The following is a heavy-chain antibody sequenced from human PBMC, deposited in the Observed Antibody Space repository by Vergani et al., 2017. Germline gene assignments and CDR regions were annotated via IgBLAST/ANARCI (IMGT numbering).Heavy chain of an antibody. CDR1: GASIRSSNYY. J-gene: IGHJ4*02. Sequence: QLQLQESGPGLVKPSATLSLTCSVSGASIRSSNYYWGWIRQPPGKGLEWIASIYYSGSTYYNPSLKSRVTISVDTSKNQFSLKLSSVTAADTAVYFCAVHSNVARLVKVWWIDSWCQGILVIVSS. CDR2: IYYSGST. V-gene: IGHV4-39*01. D-gene: IGHD2-21*01. CDR3: AVHSNVARLVKVWWIDS.